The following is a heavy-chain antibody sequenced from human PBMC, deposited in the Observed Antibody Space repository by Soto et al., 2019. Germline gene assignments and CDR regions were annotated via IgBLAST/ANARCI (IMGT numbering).Heavy chain of an antibody. V-gene: IGHV4-30-2*01. CDR1: GGSISSGGYS. CDR2: IYISGST. CDR3: ARHPPYSSSWPINPWYNWFDP. Sequence: SETLSLTCAVSGGSISSGGYSWSWIRQPPGKGLEWIGYIYISGSTYYNPSLKSRVTISVDRSKNQFSLKLSSVTAADTAVYYCARHPPYSSSWPINPWYNWFDPWGQGTLVTVSS. D-gene: IGHD6-13*01. J-gene: IGHJ5*02.